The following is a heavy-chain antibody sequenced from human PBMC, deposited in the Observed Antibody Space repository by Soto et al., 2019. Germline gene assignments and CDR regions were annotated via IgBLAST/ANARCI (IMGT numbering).Heavy chain of an antibody. Sequence: QVQMVESGGGVVQPGRSLRLSCAASGFSFEHYGMHWVRQAPGRGLEWVAIIWYDGSLQYYAAAVKGRFTISRDNSKNTRYLEMNSLRAEDTAVDYCANLWGCGYDSGQDYNGMDVWGQGTTVIVSS. D-gene: IGHD5-12*01. CDR2: IWYDGSLQ. CDR1: GFSFEHYG. CDR3: ANLWGCGYDSGQDYNGMDV. J-gene: IGHJ6*02. V-gene: IGHV3-33*06.